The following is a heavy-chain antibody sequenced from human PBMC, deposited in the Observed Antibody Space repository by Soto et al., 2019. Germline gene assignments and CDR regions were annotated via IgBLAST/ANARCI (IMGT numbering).Heavy chain of an antibody. D-gene: IGHD3-22*01. CDR2: INNDGSTT. CDR1: GFTFNMYW. V-gene: IGHV3-74*01. Sequence: GGSLRLSCLASGFTFNMYWMHWVRQAPGKGLVWVSRINNDGSTTTYADSVKGRFTISRENAKNTVYLQMSSLRAEDTAVYFCASGGYYYDTSGSDYWGQGTLVTVYS. CDR3: ASGGYYYDTSGSDY. J-gene: IGHJ4*02.